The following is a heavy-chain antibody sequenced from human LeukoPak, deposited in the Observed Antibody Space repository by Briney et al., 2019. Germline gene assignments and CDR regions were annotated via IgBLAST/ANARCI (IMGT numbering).Heavy chain of an antibody. Sequence: GRSLRLSCAASGFTFSNYGMHWVRQAPGKGQEWVAVISYDGSNKYYADSVKGRFTISRDNSKNTLYLQMNSLRAEDTAVYYCARAVGVTAIHNAFDIWGQGTMVTVSS. J-gene: IGHJ3*02. CDR2: ISYDGSNK. V-gene: IGHV3-30*03. D-gene: IGHD2-21*02. CDR1: GFTFSNYG. CDR3: ARAVGVTAIHNAFDI.